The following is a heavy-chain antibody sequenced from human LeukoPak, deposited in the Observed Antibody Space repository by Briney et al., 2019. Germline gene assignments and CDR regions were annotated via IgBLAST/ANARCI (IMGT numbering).Heavy chain of an antibody. CDR2: IYYSGST. CDR1: GGSISSYY. D-gene: IGHD6-6*01. CDR3: ARDHQGQLGY. J-gene: IGHJ4*02. V-gene: IGHV4-59*01. Sequence: PSETLSLTCTVSGGSISSYYWSWIRQPPGKGLEWIGYIYYSGSTNYNPSLKSRVTISVDTSKNQFSLKLSSVNAADTAVYYCARDHQGQLGYWGQGTLVTVSS.